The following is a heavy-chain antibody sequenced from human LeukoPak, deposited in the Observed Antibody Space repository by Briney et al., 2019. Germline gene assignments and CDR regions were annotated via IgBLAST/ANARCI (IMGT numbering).Heavy chain of an antibody. CDR1: GYTFTSYY. V-gene: IGHV1-46*01. D-gene: IGHD3-22*01. J-gene: IGHJ4*02. CDR2: INPSGGTT. CDR3: ARGRGSIGLLGEFDY. Sequence: GASLKVSCKASGYTFTSYYLHWVRQAPGQGLEWMGIINPSGGTTSYAQNFQGRLTMTRDTSTSTVYMELSSLRSEDTAVYYRARGRGSIGLLGEFDYWGQGTLVTVSS.